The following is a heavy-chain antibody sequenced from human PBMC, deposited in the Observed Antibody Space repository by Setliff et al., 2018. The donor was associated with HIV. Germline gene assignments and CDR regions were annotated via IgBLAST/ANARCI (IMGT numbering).Heavy chain of an antibody. J-gene: IGHJ5*02. V-gene: IGHV1-18*01. CDR1: GYTFTSYG. Sequence: ASVKVSCKASGYTFTSYGISWVRQAPGQGLEWMGWISAYNGNTNYAQKLQGRVTMTTDASTSTAYMELRSLRSDDTAVYYCARDGCSTSCYPDTNWFDPWGQGTLVTVSS. D-gene: IGHD2-2*01. CDR3: ARDGCSTSCYPDTNWFDP. CDR2: ISAYNGNT.